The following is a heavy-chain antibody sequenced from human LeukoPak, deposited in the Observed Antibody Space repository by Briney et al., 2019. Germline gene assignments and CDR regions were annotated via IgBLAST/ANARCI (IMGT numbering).Heavy chain of an antibody. CDR3: ARAPGGLTGYNFDY. V-gene: IGHV4-59*01. CDR2: IYYSGST. Sequence: SETLSLTCTVSGGSISSYYWSWIRQPPGKALEWIGYIYYSGSTNYNPSLKSRVTISVDTSKNQFSLKLSSVTAADTAVYYCARAPGGLTGYNFDYWGQGTLVTVSS. D-gene: IGHD3-9*01. J-gene: IGHJ4*02. CDR1: GGSISSYY.